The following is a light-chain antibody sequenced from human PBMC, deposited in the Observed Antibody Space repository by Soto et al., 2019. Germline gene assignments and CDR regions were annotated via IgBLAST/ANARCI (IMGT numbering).Light chain of an antibody. CDR2: GAS. Sequence: EIVLTQSPATLSLSPGERATLSCRASQSVSTYLAWYQQKAGQAPRLLIYGASSRATGIPDRFSGSGSGTDFTLTISRLEPEDFAVYYSGQFVYSPPRTFGQGTKVEIK. V-gene: IGKV3-20*01. CDR3: GQFVYSPPRT. J-gene: IGKJ1*01. CDR1: QSVSTY.